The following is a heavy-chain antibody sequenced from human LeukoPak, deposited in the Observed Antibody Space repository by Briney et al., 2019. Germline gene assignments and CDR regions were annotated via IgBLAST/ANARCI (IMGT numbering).Heavy chain of an antibody. J-gene: IGHJ4*01. CDR1: GFTFSSYS. D-gene: IGHD2-21*02. CDR3: ARDILDVVTANDY. V-gene: IGHV3-21*01. Sequence: GGSLRLSCAASGFTFSSYSMNWVRQAPGKGLEWVSSISSSSSYIYYADSVKGRFTISRDNAKNSLYLQMNSLRAEDTAVYYCARDILDVVTANDYWGQEPWSPSPQ. CDR2: ISSSSSYI.